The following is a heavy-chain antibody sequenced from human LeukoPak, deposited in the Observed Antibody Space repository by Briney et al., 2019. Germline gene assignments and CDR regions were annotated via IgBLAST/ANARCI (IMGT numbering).Heavy chain of an antibody. CDR2: ISAYNGNT. J-gene: IGHJ3*02. D-gene: IGHD3-22*01. CDR1: GYTFTSYG. V-gene: IGHV1-18*01. CDR3: ARDFLPYDSSGYADDAFDI. Sequence: ASVKVSCKASGYTFTSYGISWVRQAPGQGLEWMGWISAYNGNTNYAQKLQGRVTMTTDTSTSTAYMELRSLRSDDTAVYYCARDFLPYDSSGYADDAFDIWGQGTMVTVSS.